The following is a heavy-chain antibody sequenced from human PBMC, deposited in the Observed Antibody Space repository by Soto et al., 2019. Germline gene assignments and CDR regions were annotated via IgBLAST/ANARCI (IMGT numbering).Heavy chain of an antibody. J-gene: IGHJ5*02. CDR2: ISANNGNA. Sequence: QVQLVQSGAEVKKPGASVKVSCKASGYTFTSYGISWVRQAPGQGLEWMGWISANNGNAKYAQNFQGRVTMTTYTSTSTADMELRSLISDDTAGYYCARAYSPGLFHPWGRQKVVTVSS. V-gene: IGHV1-18*01. CDR3: ARAYSPGLFHP. CDR1: GYTFTSYG. D-gene: IGHD2-15*01.